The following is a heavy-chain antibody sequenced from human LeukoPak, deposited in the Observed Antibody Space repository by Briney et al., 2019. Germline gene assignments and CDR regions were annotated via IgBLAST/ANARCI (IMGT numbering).Heavy chain of an antibody. D-gene: IGHD3-3*01. CDR2: INTNTGNP. J-gene: IGHJ5*02. Sequence: ASVKVSCKASGYTFTGYYMHWVRQAPGQGLEWMGWINTNTGNPTYAQGFTGRFVFSLDTSVSTAYLQISSLKAEDTAVYYCAREAIPLLEWLLYGWFDPWGQGTLVTVSS. CDR1: GYTFTGYY. CDR3: AREAIPLLEWLLYGWFDP. V-gene: IGHV7-4-1*02.